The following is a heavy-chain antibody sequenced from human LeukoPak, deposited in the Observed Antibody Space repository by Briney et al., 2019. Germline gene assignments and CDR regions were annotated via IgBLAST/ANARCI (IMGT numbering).Heavy chain of an antibody. CDR3: AREAPVTTGNYYYYMDV. V-gene: IGHV4-4*07. CDR2: IYTSGST. Sequence: SETLSLTCTVSGVSISSYYWSWIRQPAGKGLEWIGRIYTSGSTNYNPSLKSRVTMSVDTSKNQFSLKLSSVTAADTAVYYCAREAPVTTGNYYYYMDVWGKGTTVTISS. CDR1: GVSISSYY. D-gene: IGHD4-17*01. J-gene: IGHJ6*03.